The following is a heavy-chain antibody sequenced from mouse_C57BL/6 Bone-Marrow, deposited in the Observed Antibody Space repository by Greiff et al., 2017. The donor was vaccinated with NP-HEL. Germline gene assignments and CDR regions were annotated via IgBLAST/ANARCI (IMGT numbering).Heavy chain of an antibody. J-gene: IGHJ3*01. CDR1: GFTFSSYA. CDR2: ISSGGDYI. V-gene: IGHV5-9-1*02. D-gene: IGHD2-3*01. Sequence: EVMLVESGEGLVKPGGSLKLSCAASGFTFSSYAMSWVRQTPEKRLEWVAYISSGGDYIYYADTVKGRFTISRDNARNTLYLQMSSLKSEDTAMDYCTRARWLPAWFAYWGQGTLVTVSA. CDR3: TRARWLPAWFAY.